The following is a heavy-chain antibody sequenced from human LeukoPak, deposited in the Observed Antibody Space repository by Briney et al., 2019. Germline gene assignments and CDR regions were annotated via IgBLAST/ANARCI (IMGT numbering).Heavy chain of an antibody. CDR3: ARGPQRGAAANYYGMDV. CDR1: GFTFSNYE. Sequence: GGSLRLSCAASGFTFSNYEMNWVRQAPGKGLEWVSYVSTGGSTIYYADSVKGRFTVSRDNAKNSLYLQMNSLRAEDTAVYYCARGPQRGAAANYYGMDVWGQGTTVTVSS. V-gene: IGHV3-48*03. D-gene: IGHD2-2*01. CDR2: VSTGGSTI. J-gene: IGHJ6*02.